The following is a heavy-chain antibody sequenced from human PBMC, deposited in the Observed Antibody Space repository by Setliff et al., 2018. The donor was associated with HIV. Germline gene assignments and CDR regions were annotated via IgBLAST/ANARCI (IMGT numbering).Heavy chain of an antibody. D-gene: IGHD3-22*01. Sequence: GASVKVSCKASGYTFTYYGISWVRQAPGQGLEWMGWISGYNGNTNFAQKLQGRVTLTTDTSTSTAYMELRSLRPDDTAVYYCASPTAPYDSSGLLGNWGQGTLVTVSS. J-gene: IGHJ4*02. V-gene: IGHV1-18*01. CDR1: GYTFTYYG. CDR2: ISGYNGNT. CDR3: ASPTAPYDSSGLLGN.